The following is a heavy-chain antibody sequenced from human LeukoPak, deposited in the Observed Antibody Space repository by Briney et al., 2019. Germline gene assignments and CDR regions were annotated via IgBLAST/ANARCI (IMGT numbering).Heavy chain of an antibody. CDR2: IIPIFGTA. V-gene: IGHV1-69*05. CDR3: ARDRDGYCSGGSCYPLSDY. D-gene: IGHD2-15*01. CDR1: GGTFSSYA. J-gene: IGHJ4*02. Sequence: SVKVSCKASGGTFSSYAISWVRQAPGQGLEWMGGIIPIFGTANYAQKFQGRVTITTDESTSTAYMELSSLRSEDTAVYYCARDRDGYCSGGSCYPLSDYWGQGTLVTVSS.